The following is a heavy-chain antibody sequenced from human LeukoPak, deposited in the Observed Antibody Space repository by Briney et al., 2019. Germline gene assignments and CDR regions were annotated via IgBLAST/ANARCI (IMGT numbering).Heavy chain of an antibody. D-gene: IGHD4-17*01. V-gene: IGHV6-1*01. CDR3: ARGRVTTIANYYYHYIDV. Sequence: SQTLSLTCAISGDSVSSNSAAWTWIRQSPSRGLEWLGRTYYRSKWSDDYAVSVKSRITINPDTSKNQFSLHLNSVTPEDTAVYYCARGRVTTIANYYYHYIDVWGEGTTVTVSS. J-gene: IGHJ6*03. CDR1: GDSVSSNSAA. CDR2: TYYRSKWSD.